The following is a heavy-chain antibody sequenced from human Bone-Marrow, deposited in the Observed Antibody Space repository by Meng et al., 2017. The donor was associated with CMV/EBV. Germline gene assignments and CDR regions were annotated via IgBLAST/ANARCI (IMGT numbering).Heavy chain of an antibody. D-gene: IGHD4-17*01. CDR1: GFTLSDYY. CDR2: ISSSGTNI. CDR3: AKKLYGDYAFDI. Sequence: GESLKIPFAASGFTLSDYYMTWIRQAPGKGVEWISYISSSGTNIYFADSVGGRFTISRDSAKNSLYLQMNSLRAEDTAVYSCAKKLYGDYAFDIWGQGTMVTVSS. V-gene: IGHV3-11*01. J-gene: IGHJ3*02.